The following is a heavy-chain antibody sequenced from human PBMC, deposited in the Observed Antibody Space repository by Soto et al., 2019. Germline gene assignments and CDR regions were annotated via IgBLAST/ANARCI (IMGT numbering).Heavy chain of an antibody. CDR1: GFTFSSYA. Sequence: PGGSLRLSCAASGFTFSSYAMSWVRQAPGKGLEWVSTISGSGDNTYYADSVKGRFTISRDKSKNTLFLQMNSLRAEDTAVYYCAKQTNYYTSGSLDYWGQGTRVTVS. CDR3: AKQTNYYTSGSLDY. V-gene: IGHV3-23*01. J-gene: IGHJ4*02. D-gene: IGHD3-10*01. CDR2: ISGSGDNT.